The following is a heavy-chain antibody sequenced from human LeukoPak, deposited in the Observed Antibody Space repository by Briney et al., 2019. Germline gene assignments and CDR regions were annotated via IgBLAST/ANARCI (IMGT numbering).Heavy chain of an antibody. J-gene: IGHJ4*02. D-gene: IGHD3-3*01. V-gene: IGHV4-59*01. CDR2: IYYSGST. CDR3: ARGVYYDEKLDY. Sequence: KPSETLSLTCTVSGGSISSYYWSWIRQPPGKGLEWIGYIYYSGSTNYNPSLKSRVTISVDTSKNQFSLKLSSVPAADTAVYYCARGVYYDEKLDYWGQGTLVTVSS. CDR1: GGSISSYY.